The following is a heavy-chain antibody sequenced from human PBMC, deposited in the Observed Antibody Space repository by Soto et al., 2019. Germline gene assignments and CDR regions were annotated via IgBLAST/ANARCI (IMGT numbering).Heavy chain of an antibody. V-gene: IGHV1-2*02. CDR1: GYTFTGYY. J-gene: IGHJ4*02. CDR2: INPNSGGT. CDR3: ARGCNLWFGEPGDFDY. D-gene: IGHD3-10*01. Sequence: QVQLVQSGAEVKKPGASVKVSCKASGYTFTGYYMHWVRQAPGQGLEWMGWINPNSGGTNYAQKLQGRVTMTRDTSVSTAYMELSRLRSDDTAVYYCARGCNLWFGEPGDFDYWGQGTLVTVSS.